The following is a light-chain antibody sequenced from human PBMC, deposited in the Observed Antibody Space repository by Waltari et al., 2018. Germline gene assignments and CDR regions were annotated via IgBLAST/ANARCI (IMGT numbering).Light chain of an antibody. J-gene: IGKJ5*01. Sequence: DIQMTQSPSTLSASVGDTVNITCRASQTIGTWLAWYQQKSGKAPKLLIYRASTLQTGVPSRFSASGSGTEFTLTISSLQPGDFGTYYCQQYDSYLITFGQGTRLEIK. CDR1: QTIGTW. CDR2: RAS. V-gene: IGKV1-5*03. CDR3: QQYDSYLIT.